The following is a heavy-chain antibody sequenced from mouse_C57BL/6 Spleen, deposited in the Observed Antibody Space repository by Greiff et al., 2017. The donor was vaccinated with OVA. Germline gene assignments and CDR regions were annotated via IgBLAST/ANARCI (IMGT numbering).Heavy chain of an antibody. D-gene: IGHD2-12*01. CDR2: IDPAGGET. CDR1: GFNIKDYY. J-gene: IGHJ3*01. CDR3: AWSNDAWFDY. V-gene: IGHV14-2*01. Sequence: VQLKQSGAELVKPGASVKLSCTASGFNIKDYYMHWVKQRTEQGLEWIGRIDPAGGETKYPPKFQGKATITADTSSNTAYLQLSSLTSEDTAVYYGAWSNDAWFDYWGQGTLVTVSA.